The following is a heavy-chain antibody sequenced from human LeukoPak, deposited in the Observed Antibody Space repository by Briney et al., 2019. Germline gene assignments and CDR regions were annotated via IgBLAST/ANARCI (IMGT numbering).Heavy chain of an antibody. D-gene: IGHD6-13*01. Sequence: GGSLRLSCAASGFTFSKNWMHWVRQAPGRGLVWVSRIQGDGSNTNYADSVKGRFSISRDNAKNTVYLQMNSLRAEDTGIYYCARGTSAGGPISPFDFWGQGTVVTVSS. CDR1: GFTFSKNW. CDR3: ARGTSAGGPISPFDF. V-gene: IGHV3-74*01. J-gene: IGHJ4*02. CDR2: IQGDGSNT.